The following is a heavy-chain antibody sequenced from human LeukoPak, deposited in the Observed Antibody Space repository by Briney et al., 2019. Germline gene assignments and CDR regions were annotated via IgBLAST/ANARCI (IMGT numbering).Heavy chain of an antibody. CDR2: ISGSGGST. CDR3: AKGNAATVPRRYYFDY. Sequence: GGSLRLSCAASGFTFSSYAMSWVRQAPGKGLEWVSAISGSGGSTYYADSVKGRFTTSRDNSKNTLYLQMNSLRAEDTAVYYCAKGNAATVPRRYYFDYWGQGTLVTVPS. D-gene: IGHD4-11*01. J-gene: IGHJ4*02. V-gene: IGHV3-23*01. CDR1: GFTFSSYA.